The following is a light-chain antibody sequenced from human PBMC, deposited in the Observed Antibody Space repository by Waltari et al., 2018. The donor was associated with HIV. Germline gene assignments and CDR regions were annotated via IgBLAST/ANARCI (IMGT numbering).Light chain of an antibody. Sequence: FMLTQPHSVSESPGKTVTISCTRSSGSIANNFVQWYQQRPGSSPPPVLYKDTQRPSGIPGRFSGSIDSSSNSASLTISGLKTEDEADYYCQSYDNSIWVFGGGTKLTVL. J-gene: IGLJ3*02. CDR3: QSYDNSIWV. CDR1: SGSIANNF. V-gene: IGLV6-57*01. CDR2: KDT.